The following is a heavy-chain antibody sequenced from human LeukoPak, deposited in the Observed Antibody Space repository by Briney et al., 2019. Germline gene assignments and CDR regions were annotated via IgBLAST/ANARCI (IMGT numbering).Heavy chain of an antibody. CDR1: GGSINNSY. V-gene: IGHV4-59*01. CDR2: IYYSGST. CDR3: AGGYSYGSTYYYMDV. J-gene: IGHJ6*03. Sequence: PSETLSLTCTVSGGSINNSYWTWIRQPPGKGLEWIGHIYYSGSTNYNPSLKSRVTISVDTSKNQFSLKLSSVTAADTAVYYCAGGYSYGSTYYYMDVWGKGTTVTISS. D-gene: IGHD5-18*01.